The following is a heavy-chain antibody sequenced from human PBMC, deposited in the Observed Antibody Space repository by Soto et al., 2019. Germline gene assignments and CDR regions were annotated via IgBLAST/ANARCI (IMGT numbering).Heavy chain of an antibody. D-gene: IGHD3-10*01. CDR3: ARKPMVRGIIGYFDL. Sequence: QLQLQESGPGLVKPSETLSLTCSVSGGSISSTTCYWGWVRQPPGQGLEWIGSIYYSGNTYYNPSLKSRVTISGDRSKNQFSLKLSSVTAADTAVYYCARKPMVRGIIGYFDLWGRGTLVTVSS. CDR1: GGSISSTTCY. CDR2: IYYSGNT. J-gene: IGHJ2*01. V-gene: IGHV4-39*01.